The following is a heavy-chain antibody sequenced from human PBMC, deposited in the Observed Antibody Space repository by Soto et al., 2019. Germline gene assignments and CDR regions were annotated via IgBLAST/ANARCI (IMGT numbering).Heavy chain of an antibody. CDR2: IFYSGRT. D-gene: IGHD5-12*01. CDR3: ARDGDGYRAFAF. CDR1: GGSISSGGYS. Sequence: QVQLQESGPGLVKPSQTLSLTCSLSGGSISSGGYSWSWIRQHPGKGLEWIGYIFYSGRTFYNPSLKSRITMSIDASKNQFSLNLNSVTAADTAVYYCARDGDGYRAFAFWGKGPLVTVSS. V-gene: IGHV4-31*03. J-gene: IGHJ4*02.